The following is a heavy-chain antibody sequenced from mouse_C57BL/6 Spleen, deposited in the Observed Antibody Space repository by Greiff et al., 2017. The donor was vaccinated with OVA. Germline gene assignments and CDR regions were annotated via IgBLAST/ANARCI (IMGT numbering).Heavy chain of an antibody. J-gene: IGHJ4*01. CDR1: GYTFTSYW. Sequence: QVQLKQPGAELVKPGASVKLSCKASGYTFTSYWMHWVKQRPGQGLEWIGMIHPNSGSTNYNEKFKSKATLTVDKSSSTAYMQLSSLTSEDSAVYYCAYSPAYGAMDYWGQGTSVTVSS. CDR2: IHPNSGST. V-gene: IGHV1-64*01. CDR3: AYSPAYGAMDY. D-gene: IGHD1-1*01.